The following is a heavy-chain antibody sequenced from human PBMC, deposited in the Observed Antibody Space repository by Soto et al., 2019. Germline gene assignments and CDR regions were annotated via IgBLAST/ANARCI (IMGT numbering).Heavy chain of an antibody. V-gene: IGHV3-23*01. CDR1: GFTFSSYA. J-gene: IGHJ4*02. CDR2: ISGSGGST. Sequence: EVQLLESGGGLVQPGGSLRLSCAASGFTFSSYAMSWVRQAPGKGLEWVSAISGSGGSTYYADSVKARFTISRDNSKNTLYLQMNSLRAEDTAVYYCAKGPSMLSSRCDYWGQGTLVTVSS. CDR3: AKGPSMLSSRCDY. D-gene: IGHD2-8*01.